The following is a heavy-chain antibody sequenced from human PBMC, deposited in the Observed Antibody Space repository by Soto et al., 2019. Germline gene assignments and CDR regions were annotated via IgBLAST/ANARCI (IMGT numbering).Heavy chain of an antibody. CDR1: GFIVSSNY. CDR2: LYSGGST. Sequence: EVQLVESGGGLVQPGGSLRLSCAASGFIVSSNYMSWVRQAPGKGLEWVSVLYSGGSTFYADSVKGRFTISRDNSKNTLYLHMNSLRVESTAVYYCAGYSSGRGDTYFDSWGQGTLVTVSS. D-gene: IGHD6-19*01. CDR3: AGYSSGRGDTYFDS. J-gene: IGHJ4*02. V-gene: IGHV3-66*01.